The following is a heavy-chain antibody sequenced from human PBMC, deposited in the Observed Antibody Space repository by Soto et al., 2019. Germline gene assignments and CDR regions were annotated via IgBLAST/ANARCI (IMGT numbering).Heavy chain of an antibody. D-gene: IGHD5-12*01. CDR3: ARRGYRDYYYYGMDV. CDR1: GKFFSNYW. Sequence: GESLKISCKGSGKFFSNYWIAWVRQMPGKGLEWMGVIFVGDSDTRYSPSFEGQVTISADKSISTVYLQWDSLKASDTAMYYCARRGYRDYYYYGMDVWGQGTTVTVSS. V-gene: IGHV5-51*01. J-gene: IGHJ6*02. CDR2: IFVGDSDT.